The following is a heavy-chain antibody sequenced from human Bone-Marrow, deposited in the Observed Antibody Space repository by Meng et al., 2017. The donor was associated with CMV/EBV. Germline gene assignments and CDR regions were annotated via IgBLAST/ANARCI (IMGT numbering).Heavy chain of an antibody. CDR1: GFTFCSYS. Sequence: LSLTCAASGFTFCSYSMNWVRQAPGKGLEWVSSISSSSSYIYYADSVKGRFTISRDNAKNSLYLQMNSLRAEDTAVYYCARGSSWELLGGGDYWGQGTLVTVSS. J-gene: IGHJ4*02. D-gene: IGHD1-26*01. V-gene: IGHV3-21*01. CDR3: ARGSSWELLGGGDY. CDR2: ISSSSSYI.